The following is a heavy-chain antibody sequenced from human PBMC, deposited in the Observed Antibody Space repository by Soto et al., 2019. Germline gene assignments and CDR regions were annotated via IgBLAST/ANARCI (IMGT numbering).Heavy chain of an antibody. CDR1: GYTFSIYG. V-gene: IGHV1-18*01. J-gene: IGHJ2*01. CDR2: ISAYNGNT. CDR3: ARYLSGGTYPWFFDL. D-gene: IGHD1-26*01. Sequence: QVQLVQSGAEVKKPGASVKVSCKASGYTFSIYGISWVRQAPGQGLEWMGWISAYNGNTKYAQKLQGRVTVTTDTSTSRAYMELRSLRSDDPAVYYCARYLSGGTYPWFFDLWGRGTLVTVSS.